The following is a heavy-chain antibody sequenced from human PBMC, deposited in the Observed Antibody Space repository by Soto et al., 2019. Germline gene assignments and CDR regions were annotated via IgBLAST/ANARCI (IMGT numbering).Heavy chain of an antibody. CDR2: IYYSGST. J-gene: IGHJ4*02. CDR3: ARGWYYYDSSGYSFDH. V-gene: IGHV4-59*01. Sequence: SETLSLTCTVSGGSISSYYWSWIRQPPGKGLEWIGYIYYSGSTNYNPSLKSRVTISVDTSKNQFSLKLSSVTAADTAVYYCARGWYYYDSSGYSFDHWGQGTLVTVS. CDR1: GGSISSYY. D-gene: IGHD3-22*01.